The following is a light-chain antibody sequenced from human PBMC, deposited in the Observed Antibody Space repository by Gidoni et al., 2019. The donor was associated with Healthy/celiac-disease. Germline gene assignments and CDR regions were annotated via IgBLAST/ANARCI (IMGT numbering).Light chain of an antibody. J-gene: IGKJ4*01. CDR2: DSS. CDR1: QSISSY. CDR3: QQSYSTPP. Sequence: DIQMTQSPSSLSASVGDRVTITCRASQSISSYLNWYQQKPGKAPKLLIYDSSSLQSGVPSRFSGSGSGTDFTLTISSLQPEDFATYYCQQSYSTPPFGGGTKVEIQ. V-gene: IGKV1-39*01.